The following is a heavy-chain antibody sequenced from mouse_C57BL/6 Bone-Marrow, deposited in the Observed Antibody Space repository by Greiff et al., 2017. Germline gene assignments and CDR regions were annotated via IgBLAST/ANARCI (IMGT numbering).Heavy chain of an antibody. CDR2: ISSGGSYT. V-gene: IGHV5-6*02. CDR1: GFTFSSYG. D-gene: IGHD4-1*01. Sequence: EVKLVESGGDLVKPGGSLKLSCAASGFTFSSYGMSWVRQTPDKRLEWVATISSGGSYTYYPDSVKGRFTISRVNAKNTLYLQMSSLKSEDTAMYYCASRTGTWYFDVWGTGTTVTVSS. J-gene: IGHJ1*03. CDR3: ASRTGTWYFDV.